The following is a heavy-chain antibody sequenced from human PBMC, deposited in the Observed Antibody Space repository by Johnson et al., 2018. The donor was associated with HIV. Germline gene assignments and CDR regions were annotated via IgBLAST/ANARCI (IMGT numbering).Heavy chain of an antibody. J-gene: IGHJ3*02. V-gene: IGHV3-30*04. CDR1: GFTFSSYA. Sequence: QVQLVESGGGVVQPGRSLRLSCAASGFTFSSYAMHWVRQAPGKGLEWVAVISYDGSNKYYADSVKGRFPISRDNSKNTLYLQMNSLRAEDTAVYYCARGSEDPWGFYGSGGDAFDIWGQGTMVTVSS. D-gene: IGHD3-10*01. CDR2: ISYDGSNK. CDR3: ARGSEDPWGFYGSGGDAFDI.